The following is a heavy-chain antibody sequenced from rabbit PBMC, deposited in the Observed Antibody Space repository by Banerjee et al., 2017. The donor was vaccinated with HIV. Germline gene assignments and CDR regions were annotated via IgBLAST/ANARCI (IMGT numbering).Heavy chain of an antibody. CDR1: GFDFSGSYW. D-gene: IGHD3-3*01. CDR3: ARGLVAGVLDL. J-gene: IGHJ4*01. V-gene: IGHV1S40*01. CDR2: IYAGSAGST. Sequence: QSLEESGGDLVKPGGSLTLTCTASGFDFSGSYWICWVRQAPGKGLEWIACIYAGSAGSTCYATWAKGRFTISKTSSTTVTLQMTSLTAADTTTYFCARGLVAGVLDLWGPGTLVTVS.